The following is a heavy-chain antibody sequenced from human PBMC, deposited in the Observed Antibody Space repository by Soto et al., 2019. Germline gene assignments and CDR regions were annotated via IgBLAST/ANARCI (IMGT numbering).Heavy chain of an antibody. D-gene: IGHD3-9*01. Sequence: SVKVSCKASGGTFSSYAISWVRQAPGQGLEWMGGIIPIFGTANYAQKFQGRVTITADESTSTAYMELSSLRSEDTAVYYCARNLRYFDWLSSGNWFDPWGQGTLVTVSS. V-gene: IGHV1-69*13. CDR1: GGTFSSYA. CDR2: IIPIFGTA. J-gene: IGHJ5*02. CDR3: ARNLRYFDWLSSGNWFDP.